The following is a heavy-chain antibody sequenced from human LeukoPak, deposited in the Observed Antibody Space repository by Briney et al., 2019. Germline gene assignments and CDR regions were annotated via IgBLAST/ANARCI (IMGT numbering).Heavy chain of an antibody. CDR2: VKQDGSEK. CDR3: GPVERGATQY. CDR1: GFTFSSYA. J-gene: IGHJ4*02. V-gene: IGHV3-7*01. D-gene: IGHD1-26*01. Sequence: PGGSLRLSCAASGFTFSSYAMSWVRQAPGKGLEWVANVKQDGSEKYYVDSVKGRFTISRDNAKNSLYLQMNSLRAEDTAVYYCGPVERGATQYWGQGTLVTVSS.